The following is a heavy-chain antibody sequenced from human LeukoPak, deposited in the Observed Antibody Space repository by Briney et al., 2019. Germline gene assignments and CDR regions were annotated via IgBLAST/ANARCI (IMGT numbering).Heavy chain of an antibody. CDR1: GGSISSSNW. D-gene: IGHD2-15*01. J-gene: IGHJ6*02. V-gene: IGHV4-4*02. CDR3: ARVGFCSGGDCRPYYYYGMDV. Sequence: SGTLSLTCAVSGGSISSSNWWSWVRRPPGKGLEWIGEVYHSGTSNYSPSLRSRVTISVDKSKGQFSLKLSSVTAADTAVYYCARVGFCSGGDCRPYYYYGMDVWGQGTTVAVSS. CDR2: VYHSGTS.